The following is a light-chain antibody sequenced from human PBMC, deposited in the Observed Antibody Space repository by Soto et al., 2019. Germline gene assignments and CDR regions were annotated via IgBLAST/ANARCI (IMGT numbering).Light chain of an antibody. V-gene: IGLV8-61*01. CDR1: SVSVSTSHC. J-gene: IGLJ2*01. CDR3: VMSVGHGIWA. Sequence: QTVVTQEPSFSVSPGGTVTLTCGLSSVSVSTSHCPGWFQQTPCRAPRALIYDTNTRSSGVPDRFSGSILGNKAALTITGAQADDESVYHCVMSVGHGIWAFGGGTKLTVL. CDR2: DTN.